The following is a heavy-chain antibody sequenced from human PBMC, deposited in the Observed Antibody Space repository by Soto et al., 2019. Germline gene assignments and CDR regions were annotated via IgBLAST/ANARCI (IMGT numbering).Heavy chain of an antibody. CDR3: ARAGYSSSWPQFGACFDP. V-gene: IGHV4-34*01. D-gene: IGHD6-13*01. CDR2: INHSGST. Sequence: SETLSLTCAVYGGSFSGYYWSWIRQPPGKGLEWIGEINHSGSTNYNPSLKSRVTISVDTSKNQFSLKLSSVTAADTAVYYCARAGYSSSWPQFGACFDPWGQGTLVTVSS. J-gene: IGHJ5*02. CDR1: GGSFSGYY.